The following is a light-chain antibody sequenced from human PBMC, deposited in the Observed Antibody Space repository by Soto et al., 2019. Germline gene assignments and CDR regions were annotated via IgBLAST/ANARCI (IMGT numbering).Light chain of an antibody. CDR3: QQYHNWPLS. CDR1: QSINSN. CDR2: DAS. J-gene: IGKJ4*01. Sequence: EKVMTQSPATLSVSPGERVTLSCRASQSINSNLAWYQQTLGRAPRLLIYDASTRATGIPARFSGSGSGTEFTLTISSLQTEDFAVYYCQQYHNWPLSFCGGTKVDIK. V-gene: IGKV3-15*01.